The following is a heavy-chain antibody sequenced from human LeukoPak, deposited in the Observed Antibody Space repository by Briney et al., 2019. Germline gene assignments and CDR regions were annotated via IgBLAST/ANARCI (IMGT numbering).Heavy chain of an antibody. CDR1: GGSFIGYY. V-gene: IGHV4-34*01. D-gene: IGHD5-12*01. CDR2: INHSGST. J-gene: IGHJ4*02. CDR3: ARGPSGYHNT. Sequence: SEPLSLTCAVYGGSFIGYYWSWIRQPPGKGLEWIGEINHSGSTNYNPSLKSRVTISVDTSKNQFSLKLSSVTAADTAVYYCARGPSGYHNTGGQGTLVTVSS.